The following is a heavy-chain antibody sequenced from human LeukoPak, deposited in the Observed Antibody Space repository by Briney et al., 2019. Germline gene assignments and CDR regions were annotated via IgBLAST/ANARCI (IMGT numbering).Heavy chain of an antibody. CDR1: GFTFSSYA. V-gene: IGHV3-64*01. CDR2: ISSNGGST. D-gene: IGHD3-10*01. CDR3: ARDRLPVLLWFGELDY. Sequence: GGSLRLSCTACGFTFSSYAMHWVRQAPGKGLEYVSAISSNGGSTYYENSVKGRFTISRDNSKNTLYLQMGSLRAEDMAVYYCARDRLPVLLWFGELDYWGQGTLVTVSS. J-gene: IGHJ4*02.